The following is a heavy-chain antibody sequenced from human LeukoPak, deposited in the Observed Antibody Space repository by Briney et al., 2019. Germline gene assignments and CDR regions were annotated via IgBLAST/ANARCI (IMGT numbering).Heavy chain of an antibody. CDR1: GGTFSSYA. J-gene: IGHJ4*02. Sequence: SVKVSCKASGGTFSSYAISWVRQAPGQGLEWMGRIIPILGIANYAQKFQGRVTITADKSTSTAYMELSSLRSEDTAVYYCARRGLPTNGYGYGYKDWGQGTLVTVSS. CDR3: ARRGLPTNGYGYGYKD. D-gene: IGHD5-18*01. CDR2: IIPILGIA. V-gene: IGHV1-69*04.